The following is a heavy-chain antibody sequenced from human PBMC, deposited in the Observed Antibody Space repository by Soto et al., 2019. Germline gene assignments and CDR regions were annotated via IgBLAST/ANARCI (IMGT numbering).Heavy chain of an antibody. J-gene: IGHJ4*02. D-gene: IGHD6-13*01. CDR3: ATARRGGIATAALDY. CDR1: GYTSTDFY. CDR2: INPYSGDT. V-gene: IGHV1-2*04. Sequence: ASVKVSCKXSGYTSTDFYMHWVRQAPGQGLEWMGWINPYSGDTNCAQNFQGWVTMTRDTSISTAYMELSRLRSDDTAVYYCATARRGGIATAALDYWGQGTLVTVS.